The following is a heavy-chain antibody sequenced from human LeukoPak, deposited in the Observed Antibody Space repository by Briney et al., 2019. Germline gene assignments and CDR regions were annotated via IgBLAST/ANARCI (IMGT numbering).Heavy chain of an antibody. J-gene: IGHJ5*02. CDR2: INPNSGGT. CDR1: GYTFTGYY. CDR3: ARAIVVVVAAGFDP. D-gene: IGHD2-15*01. Sequence: ASVKVSCKASGYTFTGYYMHWVRQAPGQGLEWMGWINPNSGGTNYAQKFQGRVTMTRDTSISTAYMELSRLRSDDTAVYYCARAIVVVVAAGFDPWGQGTLVTVSS. V-gene: IGHV1-2*02.